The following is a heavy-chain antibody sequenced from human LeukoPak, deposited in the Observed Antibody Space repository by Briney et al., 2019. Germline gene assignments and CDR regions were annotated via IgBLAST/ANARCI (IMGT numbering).Heavy chain of an antibody. CDR3: ARVGGVDCTSSSCSNLYFDL. Sequence: SETLSLTCTVSGGSITSGGYFWSWIRQHPGKGLEWIVCIYYSGSTYYSASLKSRLSISVHTSQNQFSLNLSSVTAADTAVYYCARVGGVDCTSSSCSNLYFDLWGRGTLVTVSS. CDR2: IYYSGST. V-gene: IGHV4-31*03. D-gene: IGHD2-2*01. CDR1: GGSITSGGYF. J-gene: IGHJ2*01.